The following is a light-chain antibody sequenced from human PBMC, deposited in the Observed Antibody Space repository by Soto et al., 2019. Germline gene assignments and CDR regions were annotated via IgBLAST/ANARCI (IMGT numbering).Light chain of an antibody. CDR3: QQYDSYSWT. CDR2: DAS. CDR1: QSITTW. V-gene: IGKV1-5*01. Sequence: DIQMTQSPSTLSASVGDRVVITCRASQSITTWLAWYQQKPGKAPKLLIYDASSLESGVPSRFSGSGSGTEFTLTISSMQPGDFATYYCQQYDSYSWTFGQGTKVDIK. J-gene: IGKJ1*01.